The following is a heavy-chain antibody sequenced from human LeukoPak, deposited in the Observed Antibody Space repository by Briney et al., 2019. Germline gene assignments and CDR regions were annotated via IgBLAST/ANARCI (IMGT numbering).Heavy chain of an antibody. CDR2: IYYSGNT. V-gene: IGHV4-31*03. J-gene: IGHJ5*02. CDR3: ARSKSSSWYEALDP. CDR1: GGSISSGGYY. D-gene: IGHD6-13*01. Sequence: SETLSLTCTVSGGSISSGGYYWSWIRQHPGKGLEWIGYIYYSGNTHYNPSLKSRVTISVDTSKNQFSLKLSSVTAADTAVYYCARSKSSSWYEALDPWGQGTRVTVSS.